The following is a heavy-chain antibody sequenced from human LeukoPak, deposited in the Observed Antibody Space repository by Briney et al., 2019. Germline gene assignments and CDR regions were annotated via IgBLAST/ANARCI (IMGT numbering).Heavy chain of an antibody. CDR1: GFSLGSYG. CDR3: AKHHWTSCSGDDYFDY. CDR2: ARYDRINK. Sequence: PGGSLRLSCAASGFSLGSYGMHWVRQAPGKGPEWVAFARYDRINKYYADSVKGRFTISRDNAKNTLYLQMNSLRVEDTAVYYCAKHHWTSCSGDDYFDYWGQGTLVTVSS. V-gene: IGHV3-30*02. D-gene: IGHD2-2*01. J-gene: IGHJ4*02.